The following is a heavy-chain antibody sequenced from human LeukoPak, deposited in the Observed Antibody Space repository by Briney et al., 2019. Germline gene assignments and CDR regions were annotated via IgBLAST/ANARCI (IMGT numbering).Heavy chain of an antibody. J-gene: IGHJ1*01. V-gene: IGHV3-48*02. CDR3: ARVYSFGTLGVQH. CDR2: ISGSCSSM. CDR1: GFIFRSYS. Sequence: GGSLRLSCAASGFIFRSYSMHWVRHAPGEGREWVSQISGSCSSMYYADSVKGRFTISRDNAKNSLYVQMNSLRDEDTAVYYCARVYSFGTLGVQHWGQGTLVTVSS. D-gene: IGHD3-3*01.